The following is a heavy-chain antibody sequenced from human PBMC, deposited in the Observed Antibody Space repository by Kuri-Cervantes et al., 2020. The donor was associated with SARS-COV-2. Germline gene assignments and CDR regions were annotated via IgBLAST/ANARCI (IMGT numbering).Heavy chain of an antibody. CDR1: GGSISSGSYY. CDR3: ARGGRTRNSYYFDY. V-gene: IGHV4-61*02. J-gene: IGHJ4*02. Sequence: TLSLTCTVSGGSISSGSYYWSWIRQPAGKGLEWIGRIYTSGSTNYNPSLKSRVTISVDTSKNQFSLKLSSVTAADTAVYYCARGGRTRNSYYFDYWGQGTLVTVSS. D-gene: IGHD3-10*01. CDR2: IYTSGST.